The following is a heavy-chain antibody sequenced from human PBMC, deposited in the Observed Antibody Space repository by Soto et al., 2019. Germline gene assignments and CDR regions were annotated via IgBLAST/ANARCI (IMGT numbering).Heavy chain of an antibody. V-gene: IGHV3-74*01. CDR2: INSDGSST. J-gene: IGHJ3*02. Sequence: PGGSLRLSCAASGFTFSIYWMHWVRQAPGKGLVWVSRINSDGSSTSYADSVKGRFTISRDNAKNTLYLQMNSLRAEDTAVYYCARSVRALDAFDIWGQGTMVTVSS. CDR3: ARSVRALDAFDI. CDR1: GFTFSIYW.